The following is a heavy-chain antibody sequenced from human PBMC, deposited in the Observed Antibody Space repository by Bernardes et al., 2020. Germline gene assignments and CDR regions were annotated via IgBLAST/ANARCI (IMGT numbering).Heavy chain of an antibody. D-gene: IGHD6-19*01. CDR1: GFTFSSYS. Sequence: GGSLRLSCAASGFTFSSYSMNWVRQAPGKGLEWVSSISSSSSYIYYADSVKGRFTISRDNAKNSLYLQMNSLRAEDTAVYYCARVSYSSSESSGWYEGYYYYYGMDVWGQGTTVTVSS. CDR2: ISSSSSYI. V-gene: IGHV3-21*01. CDR3: ARVSYSSSESSGWYEGYYYYYGMDV. J-gene: IGHJ6*02.